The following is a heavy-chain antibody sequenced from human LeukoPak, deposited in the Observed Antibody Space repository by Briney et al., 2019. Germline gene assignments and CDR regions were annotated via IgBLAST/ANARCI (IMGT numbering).Heavy chain of an antibody. D-gene: IGHD3-10*01. V-gene: IGHV4-31*03. Sequence: SETLSLTCTVSGGSISSGGYYWNWIRQHPGKGLEWIGYIYYSGSTYYNPSLKSRVTISVDTSKNQFSLKLSSVTAADTAVYYCARDSGITMVRGVSVGEVPQEYYFDYWGQGTLVTVSS. J-gene: IGHJ4*02. CDR3: ARDSGITMVRGVSVGEVPQEYYFDY. CDR2: IYYSGST. CDR1: GGSISSGGYY.